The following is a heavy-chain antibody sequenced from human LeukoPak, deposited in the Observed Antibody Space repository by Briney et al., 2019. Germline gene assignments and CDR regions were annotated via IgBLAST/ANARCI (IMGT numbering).Heavy chain of an antibody. CDR1: GFTFSSYW. D-gene: IGHD3-22*01. V-gene: IGHV3-7*04. Sequence: GGSLRLSCAASGFTFSSYWMSWVRQAPGKGLEWVANIKQDGSEKYYVDSVKGRFTISRDNAKNSLYLQMISLRAEDTAVYYCARVLHKRNYDSSDYYGSWGQGTLVTVSS. CDR3: ARVLHKRNYDSSDYYGS. CDR2: IKQDGSEK. J-gene: IGHJ5*02.